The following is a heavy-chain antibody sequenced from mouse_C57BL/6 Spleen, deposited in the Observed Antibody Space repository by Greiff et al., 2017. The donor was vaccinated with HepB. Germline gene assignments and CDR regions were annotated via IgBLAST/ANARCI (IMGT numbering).Heavy chain of an antibody. CDR3: ARDYGSSEGFAY. Sequence: QVQLQQPGAELVKPGASVKLSCKASGYTFTSYWMHWVKQRPGRGLAWIGRIDPHSGGTKYNEKFKSKATLTVDKPSSTAYMQLSSLTSEDSAVYYCARDYGSSEGFAYWGQGTLVTVSA. J-gene: IGHJ3*01. CDR2: IDPHSGGT. D-gene: IGHD1-1*01. V-gene: IGHV1-72*01. CDR1: GYTFTSYW.